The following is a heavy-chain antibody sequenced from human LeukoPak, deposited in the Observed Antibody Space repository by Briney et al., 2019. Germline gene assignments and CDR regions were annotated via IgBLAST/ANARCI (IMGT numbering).Heavy chain of an antibody. CDR2: IYYSGST. V-gene: IGHV4-31*03. D-gene: IGHD5-12*01. J-gene: IGHJ4*02. Sequence: SETLSLTCTVSGGSISSGGYSWSWIRQHPGKGLEWIGYIYYSGSTYYNPSLKSRVTISVDTSKNQFSLKLSSVTAADTAVYYCASSHRGYSGYLSDYWGQGTLVTVSS. CDR1: GGSISSGGYS. CDR3: ASSHRGYSGYLSDY.